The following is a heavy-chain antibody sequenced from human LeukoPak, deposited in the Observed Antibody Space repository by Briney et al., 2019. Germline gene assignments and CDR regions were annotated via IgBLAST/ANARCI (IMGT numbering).Heavy chain of an antibody. CDR1: GFTVSSNY. D-gene: IGHD6-19*01. CDR3: ARDLRRRSGWYPTYYYYGMDV. Sequence: QPGGSLRLSCAASGFTVSSNYMSWVRQAPGKGLEWVSVIYSGGSTYYADSVKGRLTISRDNSKNTLYLQMNSLRAEDTAVYYCARDLRRRSGWYPTYYYYGMDVWGQGTTVTVSS. V-gene: IGHV3-53*01. J-gene: IGHJ6*02. CDR2: IYSGGST.